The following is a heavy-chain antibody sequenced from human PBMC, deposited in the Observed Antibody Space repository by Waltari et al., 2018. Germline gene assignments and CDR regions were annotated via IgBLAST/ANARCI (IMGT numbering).Heavy chain of an antibody. J-gene: IGHJ5*02. CDR3: ARGSAGYVRVWDL. CDR1: GFHSPAHG. CDR2: IKWDGSAT. D-gene: IGHD2-2*01. Sequence: EAQLMESGGGLVQPGGCLRLSGAASGFHSPAHGMTWVRRAPGKGLEWVANIKWDGSATWYAESLSGRFIISRDNARNSLFLQINSPSAEDTAIYYCARGSAGYVRVWDLWGQGTSVTVSS. V-gene: IGHV3-7*03.